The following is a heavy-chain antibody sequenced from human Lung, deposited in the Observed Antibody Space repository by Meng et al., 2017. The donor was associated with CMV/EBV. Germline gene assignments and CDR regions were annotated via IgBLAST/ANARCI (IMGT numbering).Heavy chain of an antibody. CDR3: ARDSRVLRFLEWLSSGYYHHDMDV. CDR2: INQDGSQE. D-gene: IGHD3-3*01. CDR1: GFTFSRHW. Sequence: GGSLRLSCATSGFTFSRHWMNWVRQAPGKGLEWVATINQDGSQEYFMDSVKGRFTISRDNVKKSLYLQMNSLRDEDTAVYYCARDSRVLRFLEWLSSGYYHHDMDVWGQGTTVTVSS. J-gene: IGHJ6*02. V-gene: IGHV3-7*01.